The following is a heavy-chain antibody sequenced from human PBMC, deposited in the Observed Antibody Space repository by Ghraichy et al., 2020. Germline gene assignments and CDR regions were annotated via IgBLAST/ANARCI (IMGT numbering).Heavy chain of an antibody. D-gene: IGHD2-15*01. J-gene: IGHJ4*02. CDR3: ARDTPYCSGGSCYTPGF. Sequence: ASVKVSCKASGYTFTSYYMHWVRQAPGQGLEWMGIINPSGGSTSYAQKFQGRVTMTRDTSTSTVYMELSSLRSEDTAVYYCARDTPYCSGGSCYTPGFWGQGTLVTVSS. CDR1: GYTFTSYY. CDR2: INPSGGST. V-gene: IGHV1-46*01.